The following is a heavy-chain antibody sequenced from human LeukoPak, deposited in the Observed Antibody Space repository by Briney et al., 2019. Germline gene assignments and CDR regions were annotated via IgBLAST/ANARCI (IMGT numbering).Heavy chain of an antibody. CDR3: ARESDILTGYCMSPYFDY. V-gene: IGHV3-7*04. Sequence: GWSLRLSCAASGFTFSSYWMSWVRQGPGKGLDGVAKIKQGGSEKYYVDSVKGRFTISRDNAQNSLYLQMNSLRAEDTAVYYCARESDILTGYCMSPYFDYWGQGTLVTVSS. J-gene: IGHJ4*02. CDR2: IKQGGSEK. CDR1: GFTFSSYW. D-gene: IGHD3-9*01.